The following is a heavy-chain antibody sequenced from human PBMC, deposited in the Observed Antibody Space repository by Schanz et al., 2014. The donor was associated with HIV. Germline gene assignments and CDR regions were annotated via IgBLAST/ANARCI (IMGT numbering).Heavy chain of an antibody. CDR1: GFTFSTYS. J-gene: IGHJ6*02. Sequence: QVQLVESGGGVVQPGRSLRLSCAASGFTFSTYSMNWVRQAPGKGLEWAAVISYDGSNKYYADSVKGRFTISRDNSKNTLYLQMNSLRGDDTAVYYCARRDTGTLYYYYHYGMDVWGQGTTVTVSS. CDR2: ISYDGSNK. D-gene: IGHD1-1*01. V-gene: IGHV3-30*19. CDR3: ARRDTGTLYYYYHYGMDV.